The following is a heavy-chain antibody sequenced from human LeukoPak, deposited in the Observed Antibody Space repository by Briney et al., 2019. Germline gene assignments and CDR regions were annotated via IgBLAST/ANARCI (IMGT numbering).Heavy chain of an antibody. J-gene: IGHJ4*02. Sequence: GGSLRLSCAASGFTFSIFAMSWVRQAPGKGLEWVSGISASGHSTFYADSMKGRFTISRDNSKNTLYLQMNSLRPEDTAVYYCAKALTMTDFDYWGQGTLVTVSS. V-gene: IGHV3-23*01. CDR3: AKALTMTDFDY. CDR2: ISASGHST. D-gene: IGHD3-3*01. CDR1: GFTFSIFA.